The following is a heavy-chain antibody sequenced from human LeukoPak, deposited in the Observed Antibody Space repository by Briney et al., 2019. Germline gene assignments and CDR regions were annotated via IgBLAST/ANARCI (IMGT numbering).Heavy chain of an antibody. CDR1: GGSISSDTYF. Sequence: IPSETLSLTCTVSGGSISSDTYFWSWIRQPAGKGLEWIGRISSTGRTDYNPSLTSRVTISVDTSKNQFSMKLSSVTAADTAVYYCAKGAGPPWFDPWGQGTLVTVSS. V-gene: IGHV4-61*02. D-gene: IGHD6-19*01. CDR3: AKGAGPPWFDP. J-gene: IGHJ5*02. CDR2: ISSTGRT.